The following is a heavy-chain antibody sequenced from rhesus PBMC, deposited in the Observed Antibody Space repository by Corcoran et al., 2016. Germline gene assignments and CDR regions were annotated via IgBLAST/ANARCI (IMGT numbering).Heavy chain of an antibody. CDR2: LAGSRRAI. CDR1: GGPISTNW. D-gene: IGHD1-44*01. J-gene: IGHJ4*01. V-gene: IGHV4-57*02. Sequence: QLQLQESGPGLVKPSETLSLTCTISGGPISTNWWSWIRPPPGKGLEWFGRLAGSRRAIRVTPSVKSGVPISRAASKKRFSLTLSSVTAADTAVYFWTRMGGWELQTYWGQGVLVTVSS. CDR3: TRMGGWELQTY.